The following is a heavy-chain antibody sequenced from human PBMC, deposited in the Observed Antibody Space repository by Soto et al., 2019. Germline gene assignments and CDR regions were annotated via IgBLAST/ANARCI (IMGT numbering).Heavy chain of an antibody. CDR2: INPSGGST. CDR1: GYTFTSYY. Sequence: ASVKVSCKASGYTFTSYYMHWVRQAPGQGLEWMGIINPSGGSTSYAQKFQGRVTMTRDTSTSTVYMELSSLRSEDTAVYYCARELRLRSYYYYYGMDVWGQGTTVTVSS. D-gene: IGHD3-3*01. J-gene: IGHJ6*02. CDR3: ARELRLRSYYYYYGMDV. V-gene: IGHV1-46*01.